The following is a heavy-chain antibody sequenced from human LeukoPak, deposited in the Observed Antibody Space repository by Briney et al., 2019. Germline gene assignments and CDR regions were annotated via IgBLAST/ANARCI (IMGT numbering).Heavy chain of an antibody. V-gene: IGHV3-30-3*01. J-gene: IGHJ4*02. CDR3: ARDPYYYDSSGLDY. CDR1: GFTFSSCA. D-gene: IGHD3-22*01. CDR2: ISYDGSNK. Sequence: GGSLRLSCAASGFTFSSCAMHWVRQAPGKALEWVAVISYDGSNKYYADSVKGRFTISRDNSKNTLYLQMNSLRAEDTAVYYCARDPYYYDSSGLDYWGQGTLVTVSS.